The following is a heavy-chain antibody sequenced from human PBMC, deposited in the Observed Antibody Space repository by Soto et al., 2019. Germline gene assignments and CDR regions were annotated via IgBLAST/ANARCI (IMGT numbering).Heavy chain of an antibody. V-gene: IGHV1-18*01. CDR2: ISAYNGNT. J-gene: IGHJ3*02. D-gene: IGHD2-8*01. CDR3: ATAVGLMGSKTAFDI. CDR1: GYSFTSYG. Sequence: ASVKVSCKASGYSFTSYGISWVRQAPGQGLEWMGWISAYNGNTNYAQKLQGRVTMTTDTSANTAYMELSSLRSDDTAVYYCATAVGLMGSKTAFDIWGQGTKVTVSS.